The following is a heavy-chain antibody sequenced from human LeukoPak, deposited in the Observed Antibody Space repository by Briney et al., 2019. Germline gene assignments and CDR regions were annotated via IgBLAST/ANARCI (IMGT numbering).Heavy chain of an antibody. V-gene: IGHV4-39*01. CDR2: IYHNGDT. J-gene: IGHJ4*02. D-gene: IGHD1-14*01. CDR1: GDSISSGLYA. Sequence: PSETLSLTCTVSGDSISSGLYAWGWIRQPPGEGLEWIGNIYHNGDTYYNPSLRSRVTISVDTSENQFSLNLRSVTAADTAVYYRARLWSHSKTEDYWGQGTVVTVSS. CDR3: ARLWSHSKTEDY.